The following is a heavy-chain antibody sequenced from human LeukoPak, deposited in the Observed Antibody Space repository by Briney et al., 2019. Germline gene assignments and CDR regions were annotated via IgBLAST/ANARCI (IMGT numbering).Heavy chain of an antibody. D-gene: IGHD1-26*01. Sequence: ASETLSLTCAVSGGSISSSNWWSWVRQPPGKGLEWIGEIYHSGSTNYNPSLKSRVTISVDKSKNQFSLKLSSVTAADTAVYYCARVRWELPDAFDIWGQGTMVTVSS. J-gene: IGHJ3*02. CDR2: IYHSGST. V-gene: IGHV4-4*02. CDR3: ARVRWELPDAFDI. CDR1: GGSISSSNW.